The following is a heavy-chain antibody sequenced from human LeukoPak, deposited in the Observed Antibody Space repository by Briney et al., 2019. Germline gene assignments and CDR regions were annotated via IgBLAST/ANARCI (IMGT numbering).Heavy chain of an antibody. V-gene: IGHV3-74*01. Sequence: GGSLRLSCAASGFTFISYWMHWVRQAPGKGLVWVSRINSDGSTTSYAASVKGRFTISRDTAQNTLYLQMNSLRAEDTAVYYCARGHHYYDSSAYYYWGQGTLVTVSS. CDR1: GFTFISYW. CDR3: ARGHHYYDSSAYYY. J-gene: IGHJ4*02. CDR2: INSDGSTT. D-gene: IGHD3-22*01.